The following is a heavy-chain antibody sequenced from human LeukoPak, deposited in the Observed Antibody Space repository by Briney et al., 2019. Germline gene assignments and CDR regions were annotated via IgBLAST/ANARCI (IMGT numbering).Heavy chain of an antibody. D-gene: IGHD3-9*01. Sequence: GGSLRLSCAASGFTFSSYGMHWVRQAPGKGLEWVAVISYDGSNKYYADSVKGRFTISRDNSKNTLYLQMSSLRAEDTAVYYCAKIPTGRYDIWGQGTLVTVSS. CDR1: GFTFSSYG. CDR2: ISYDGSNK. V-gene: IGHV3-30*18. CDR3: AKIPTGRYDI. J-gene: IGHJ4*02.